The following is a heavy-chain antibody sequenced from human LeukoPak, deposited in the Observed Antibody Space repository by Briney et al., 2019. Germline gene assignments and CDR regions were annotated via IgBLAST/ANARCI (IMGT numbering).Heavy chain of an antibody. Sequence: ASVKVSCKASGYTFTGYYMHWVRQAPGQGLEWMGWINPNSGGTNYAQKFQGRVTMTRDTSISTAYMELSRLRSDDTAVYYCATDPFDEYSSGWTPFDYWGQGTLVTASS. D-gene: IGHD6-19*01. CDR1: GYTFTGYY. V-gene: IGHV1-2*02. CDR3: ATDPFDEYSSGWTPFDY. CDR2: INPNSGGT. J-gene: IGHJ4*02.